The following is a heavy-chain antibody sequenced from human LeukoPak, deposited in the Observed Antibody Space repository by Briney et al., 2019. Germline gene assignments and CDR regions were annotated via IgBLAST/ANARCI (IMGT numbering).Heavy chain of an antibody. V-gene: IGHV1-2*02. CDR1: GYTFTGYY. D-gene: IGHD6-19*01. CDR2: INPNSGGT. Sequence: ASVKVSCKASGYTFTGYYMHWVRQAPGQGLEWMGWINPNSGGTNYAQKFQGRVTMTRDTSISTAYMELSRLRSDDTAVYYCAAYSSGWQGDAFDIWGQGTMDTVSS. J-gene: IGHJ3*02. CDR3: AAYSSGWQGDAFDI.